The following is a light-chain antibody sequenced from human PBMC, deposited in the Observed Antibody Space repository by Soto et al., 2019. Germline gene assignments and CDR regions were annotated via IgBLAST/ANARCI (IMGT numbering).Light chain of an antibody. CDR1: SSDVGSYNL. CDR2: EGS. Sequence: HSALTQPASVSGSPGQSITISCTGTSSDVGSYNLVSWYQQHPGKAPKLMIYEGSKRPSGVSNRFSGSKSGNTASLTISGLQAEDEADYYCCSYAGSSLVFGGGTQLTVL. V-gene: IGLV2-23*01. CDR3: CSYAGSSLV. J-gene: IGLJ2*01.